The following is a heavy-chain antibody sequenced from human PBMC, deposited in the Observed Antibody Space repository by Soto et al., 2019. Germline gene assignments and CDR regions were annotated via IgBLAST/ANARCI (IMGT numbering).Heavy chain of an antibody. D-gene: IGHD2-2*02. CDR3: AREYTAWPLAYGLDV. CDR1: GFTFSNYS. Sequence: AGGSLRLSCVVSGFTFSNYSINWVRQAPGKGLEWVSSISSRSDIYYADSVKGRFTISRDNAKNSVSLQMNSLRAEDTAIYYCAREYTAWPLAYGLDVWGQGTTVTVSS. V-gene: IGHV3-21*01. J-gene: IGHJ6*02. CDR2: ISSRSDI.